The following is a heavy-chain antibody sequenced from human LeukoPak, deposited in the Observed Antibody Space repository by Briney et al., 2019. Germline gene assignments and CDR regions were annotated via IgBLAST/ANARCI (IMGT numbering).Heavy chain of an antibody. J-gene: IGHJ4*02. D-gene: IGHD3-22*01. CDR3: NYYYDSSGYYFDY. CDR1: GGTFSSYA. V-gene: IGHV1-69*13. Sequence: SVKVSCKASGGTFSSYAISWVRQAPGQGLEWMGGIIPIFGTANYAQKFQGRVTITADESTSTAYMELSSLRSEDTAVYYCNYYYDSSGYYFDYWGQGALVTVSS. CDR2: IIPIFGTA.